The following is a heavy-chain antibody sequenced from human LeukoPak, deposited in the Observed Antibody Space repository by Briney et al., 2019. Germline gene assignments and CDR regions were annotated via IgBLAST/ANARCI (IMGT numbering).Heavy chain of an antibody. CDR3: AKVHCSSADCFTGGFDC. V-gene: IGHV3-9*01. J-gene: IGHJ4*02. CDR2: FNWNTGNI. Sequence: GGSLRLSCAASGFTFDDYAVHWVRQVPRKGLEWVSGFNWNTGNIDYADSVKGRFTISRDNAKNSLYLQMNSLRTEDTAFYYCAKVHCSSADCFTGGFDCWGQGTLVIVSS. D-gene: IGHD2-2*02. CDR1: GFTFDDYA.